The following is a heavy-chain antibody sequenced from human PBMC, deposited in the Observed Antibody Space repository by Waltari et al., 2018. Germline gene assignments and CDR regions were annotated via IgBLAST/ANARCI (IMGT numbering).Heavy chain of an antibody. D-gene: IGHD6-13*01. V-gene: IGHV3-21*01. J-gene: IGHJ4*02. Sequence: LRLSCAASGFTFSSYSMNWVRQAPGKGLEWVSSISSSSSYIYYADSVKGRFTISRDNAKNSLYLQMNSLRAEDTAVYYCARAIAAAGSTPSHWGQGTLVTVSS. CDR1: GFTFSSYS. CDR3: ARAIAAAGSTPSH. CDR2: ISSSSSYI.